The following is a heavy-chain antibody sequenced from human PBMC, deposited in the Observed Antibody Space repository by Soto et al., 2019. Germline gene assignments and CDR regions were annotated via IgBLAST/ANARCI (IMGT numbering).Heavy chain of an antibody. D-gene: IGHD3-10*01. Sequence: QVQLVESGGGVVQPGRSLRLSCAASGFTFSNYGMHWVRQAPGKGLEWVAVILNDGSNRYHADSVKDRFTISRDNSQNMLDLQMNSLRADDTAVYYWASNDEYSGNGMDVWGQVTTVTVS. V-gene: IGHV3-33*01. CDR2: ILNDGSNR. CDR3: ASNDEYSGNGMDV. J-gene: IGHJ6*02. CDR1: GFTFSNYG.